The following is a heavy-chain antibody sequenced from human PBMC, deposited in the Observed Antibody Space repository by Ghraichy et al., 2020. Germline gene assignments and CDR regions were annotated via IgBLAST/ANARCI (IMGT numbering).Heavy chain of an antibody. CDR2: INRSGSS. D-gene: IGHD6-6*01. CDR3: AAGKYSSSSPWFDP. Sequence: SETPSLTCAVYGGSFSGYYWSWIRQPPGKGLEWIGEINRSGSSNYNPSLKSRVAILVDTSKNQVSLELTSVTAADTAVYYCAAGKYSSSSPWFDPWGQGTLVTVSS. CDR1: GGSFSGYY. J-gene: IGHJ5*02. V-gene: IGHV4-34*01.